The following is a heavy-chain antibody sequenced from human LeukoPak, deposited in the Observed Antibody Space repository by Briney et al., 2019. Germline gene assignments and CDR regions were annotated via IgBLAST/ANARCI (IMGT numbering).Heavy chain of an antibody. CDR1: VYTFTGYY. CDR2: INPNSGGT. V-gene: IGHV1-2*02. D-gene: IGHD6-19*01. J-gene: IGHJ4*02. Sequence: ASVNVSCKSSVYTFTGYYMHWVRQAPGQGLEWMGWINPNSGGTNYAQKFQGRVTMTRDTSISTAYMELSRLRSDDTAVYYCARHLPYSSGWDPEDYWGQGTLVTVSS. CDR3: ARHLPYSSGWDPEDY.